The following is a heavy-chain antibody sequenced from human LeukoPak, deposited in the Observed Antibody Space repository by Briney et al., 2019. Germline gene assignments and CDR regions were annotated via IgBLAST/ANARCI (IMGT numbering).Heavy chain of an antibody. V-gene: IGHV3-11*01. CDR3: VRDANYYGSGSCWFDP. J-gene: IGHJ5*02. Sequence: KSGGSLRLSCAASGFTFSDYYMSWIRQAPGKGLEWVSYISSSGSTIYYADSVKGRFTISRDNAKNSLYLQMNSLRAEDTAVYYCVRDANYYGSGSCWFDPWGQGTLVSVSS. CDR1: GFTFSDYY. CDR2: ISSSGSTI. D-gene: IGHD3-10*01.